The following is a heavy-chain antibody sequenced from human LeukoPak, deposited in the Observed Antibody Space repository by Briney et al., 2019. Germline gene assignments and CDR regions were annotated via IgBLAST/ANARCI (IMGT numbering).Heavy chain of an antibody. CDR2: ISSSSSYI. Sequence: PGGSLRLSCAASGFTFSSYSMNWVRQAPGKGLEWVSSISSSSSYIYYADSVKGRFTISRDNAKNSLCLQMSSLRAEDTAVYYCAREGDVHNWNDGYYFDHWGQGTLVTVSS. CDR1: GFTFSSYS. V-gene: IGHV3-21*01. D-gene: IGHD1-20*01. CDR3: AREGDVHNWNDGYYFDH. J-gene: IGHJ4*02.